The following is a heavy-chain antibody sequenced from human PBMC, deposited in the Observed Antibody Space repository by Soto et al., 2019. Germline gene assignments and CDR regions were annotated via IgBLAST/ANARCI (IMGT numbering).Heavy chain of an antibody. CDR1: GGSISSYY. CDR2: MYNTGST. J-gene: IGHJ5*02. CDR3: ARIPSP. V-gene: IGHV4-59*12. D-gene: IGHD2-21*01. Sequence: PSETLSLTCTVSGGSISSYYWSWIRQPPGKGLEWIGYMYNTGSTYYNPSLKSRVTISVDRSKNQFSLKLSSVTAADTAVYYCARIPSPWGQGTLVTVSS.